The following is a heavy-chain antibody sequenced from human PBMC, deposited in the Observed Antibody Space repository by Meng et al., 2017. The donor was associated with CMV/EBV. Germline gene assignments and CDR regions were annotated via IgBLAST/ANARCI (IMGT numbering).Heavy chain of an antibody. CDR2: IRYDGSNK. J-gene: IGHJ4*02. V-gene: IGHV3-30*02. Sequence: GESLKISCTASGFTFSSSNMHWVRQAPGKGLEWVAFIRYDGSNKYYADSVKGRFTISRDNSKNTLFLQMNSLRAEDTAMYYCATYWSADYWGQGTLVTVSS. D-gene: IGHD1-1*01. CDR1: GFTFSSSN. CDR3: ATYWSADY.